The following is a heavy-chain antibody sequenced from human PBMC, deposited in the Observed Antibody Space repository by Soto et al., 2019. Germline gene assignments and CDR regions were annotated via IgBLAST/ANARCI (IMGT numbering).Heavy chain of an antibody. J-gene: IGHJ4*02. V-gene: IGHV1-18*04. Sequence: VKVSCKASGYTFTSYGISWVRQAPGQGLEWMGWISAYNGNTNYAQKLQGRVTMTTDTSTSTAYMELRSLRSDDTAVYYCARDYGYCTNGVCFYYFDYWGQGTLFTVSS. D-gene: IGHD2-8*01. CDR3: ARDYGYCTNGVCFYYFDY. CDR1: GYTFTSYG. CDR2: ISAYNGNT.